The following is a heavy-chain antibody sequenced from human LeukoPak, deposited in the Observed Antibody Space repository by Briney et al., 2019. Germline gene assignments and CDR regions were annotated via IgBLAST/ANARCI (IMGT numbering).Heavy chain of an antibody. J-gene: IGHJ4*02. CDR3: ARDNRYGDLPYDY. Sequence: PSETLSLTCTVSGGSISSGGYYWSWIRQHPGKGLEWIGYIYYSGSTYYNPSLKSRVTISVDTSKNQFSLKLSSVTATDTAVYYCARDNRYGDLPYDYWGQGTLVTVSS. CDR2: IYYSGST. D-gene: IGHD4-17*01. V-gene: IGHV4-31*03. CDR1: GGSISSGGYY.